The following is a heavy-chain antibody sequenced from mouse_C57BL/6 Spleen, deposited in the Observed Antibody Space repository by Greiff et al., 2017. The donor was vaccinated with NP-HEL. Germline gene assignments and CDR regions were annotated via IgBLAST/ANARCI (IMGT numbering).Heavy chain of an antibody. Sequence: QVQLQESGPGLVQPSQSLSITCTVSGFSLTSYGVHWVRQSPGKGLEWLGVIWRGGSTDYNAAFMSRLRITKDNSKSQVFFKMNSLQADDTAIYYCCYSNWAWFAYWGQGTLVTVSA. D-gene: IGHD2-5*01. CDR2: IWRGGST. J-gene: IGHJ3*01. CDR1: GFSLTSYG. CDR3: CYSNWAWFAY. V-gene: IGHV2-5*01.